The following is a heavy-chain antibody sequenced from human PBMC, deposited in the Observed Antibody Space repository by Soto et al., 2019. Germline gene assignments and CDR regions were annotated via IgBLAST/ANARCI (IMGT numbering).Heavy chain of an antibody. CDR1: GYTFTSYG. D-gene: IGHD3-22*01. J-gene: IGHJ6*02. V-gene: IGHV1-18*01. CDR3: ARWRLNYDSSGPRYYGMDV. Sequence: ASVKVSCKASGYTFTSYGISWARQAPGQGLEWMGWISAYNGNTNYAQKLQGRVTMTTDTSTSTAYMELRSLRSDDTAVYYCARWRLNYDSSGPRYYGMDVWGQGTTVTVSS. CDR2: ISAYNGNT.